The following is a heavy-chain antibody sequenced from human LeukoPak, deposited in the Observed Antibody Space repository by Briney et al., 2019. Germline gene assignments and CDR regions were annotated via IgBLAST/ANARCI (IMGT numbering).Heavy chain of an antibody. J-gene: IGHJ4*02. D-gene: IGHD6-19*01. CDR2: IRASAGST. CDR3: AKGGYTSYFDY. V-gene: IGHV3-23*01. Sequence: PGGPLRLSCAASGFTFSSYAMTWFRQSPGKGLNWVSTIRASAGSTYYADSVKGRFTISRDNSKNTVSLQMNSLRAEDTAVYYCAKGGYTSYFDYWGQGTLVTVSS. CDR1: GFTFSSYA.